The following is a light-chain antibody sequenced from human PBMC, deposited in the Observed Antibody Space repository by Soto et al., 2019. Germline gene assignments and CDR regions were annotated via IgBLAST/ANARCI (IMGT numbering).Light chain of an antibody. CDR1: QRIGRN. Sequence: EMVMTQSPAILSVSPGETVTLSCRASQRIGRNYLAWYQQQPGRAPRLLIYGISTRATGIPARFSGSGSGTDFTLTISGLQSEVFDFYYFQHYPRGPTTFGRGTRLEVK. CDR2: GIS. J-gene: IGKJ5*01. V-gene: IGKV3-15*01. CDR3: QHYPRGPTT.